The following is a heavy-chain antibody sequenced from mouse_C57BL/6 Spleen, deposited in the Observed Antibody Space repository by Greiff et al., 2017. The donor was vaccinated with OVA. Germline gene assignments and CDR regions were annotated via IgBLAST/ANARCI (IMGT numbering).Heavy chain of an antibody. J-gene: IGHJ2*01. V-gene: IGHV1-55*01. Sequence: QVQLQQSGAELVKPGASVKMSCKASGYTFTSYWITWVKQRPGQGLEWIGDIYPGSGSTNYNEKFKSKATLTVDTSSSTAYMQLSSLTSEDSAVYYCARKENYYGSSYFDYWGQGTTLTVSS. CDR1: GYTFTSYW. CDR3: ARKENYYGSSYFDY. D-gene: IGHD1-1*01. CDR2: IYPGSGST.